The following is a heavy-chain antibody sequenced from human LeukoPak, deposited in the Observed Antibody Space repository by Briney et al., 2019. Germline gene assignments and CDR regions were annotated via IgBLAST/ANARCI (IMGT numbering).Heavy chain of an antibody. CDR1: GGSISSSSYY. D-gene: IGHD6-19*01. CDR3: ARVGIAVAGNGFDY. CDR2: IYYSGST. J-gene: IGHJ4*02. V-gene: IGHV4-39*01. Sequence: SETLSLTCTVSGGSISSSSYYWGWIRQPPGKGLEGIGSIYYSGSTYYNPSLKSRVTISVDTSKNQSSLKLSSVPAADTAVYYCARVGIAVAGNGFDYWGQGTLVTVSS.